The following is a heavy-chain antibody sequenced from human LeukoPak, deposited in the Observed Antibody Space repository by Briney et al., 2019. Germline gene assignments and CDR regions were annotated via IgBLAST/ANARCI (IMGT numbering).Heavy chain of an antibody. Sequence: SETLSLTCAVYGGSFSGYYWSWIRQPPGKGLEWIGEINHSGSTNYNPSLKSRVTMSVDTSKNQFSLKLSSVTAADTAVYYCARGSGGSGSRYYYYYYMDVWGKGTTVTISS. J-gene: IGHJ6*03. D-gene: IGHD3-10*01. CDR2: INHSGST. CDR3: ARGSGGSGSRYYYYYYMDV. CDR1: GGSFSGYY. V-gene: IGHV4-34*01.